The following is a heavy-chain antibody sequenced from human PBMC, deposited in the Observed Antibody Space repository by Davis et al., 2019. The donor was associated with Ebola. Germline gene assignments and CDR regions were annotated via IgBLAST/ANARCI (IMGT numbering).Heavy chain of an antibody. CDR1: GFTFSSYA. V-gene: IGHV3-23*01. D-gene: IGHD2-15*01. CDR3: AKDGLRVGYCSGGSCLGYYYGMDV. CDR2: ISGSGGST. J-gene: IGHJ6*02. Sequence: GESLKISCAASGFTFSSYAMSWVRQAPGKGLEWVSAISGSGGSTYYADSVKGRFTISRDNSKNTLYLQMNSLRAEDTAVYYCAKDGLRVGYCSGGSCLGYYYGMDVWGQGTTVTVSS.